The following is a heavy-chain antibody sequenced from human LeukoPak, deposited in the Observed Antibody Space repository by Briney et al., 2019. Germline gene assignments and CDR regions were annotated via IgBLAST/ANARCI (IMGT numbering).Heavy chain of an antibody. V-gene: IGHV1-46*01. CDR3: VRDGEVIIKPAASFPHDAFDI. Sequence: ASVKVSCKVSGYTLTEMSIHWVRQAPGQGLEWMGIINPSGGRTNYAPKFQGRVTMTRDTATSTVYMELSSLRSEDTAVYYCVRDGEVIIKPAASFPHDAFDIWGQGTMVIVSS. D-gene: IGHD3-10*01. J-gene: IGHJ3*02. CDR2: INPSGGRT. CDR1: GYTLTEMS.